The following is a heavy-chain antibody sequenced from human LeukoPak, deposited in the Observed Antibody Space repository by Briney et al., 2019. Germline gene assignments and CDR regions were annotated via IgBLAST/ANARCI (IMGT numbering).Heavy chain of an antibody. CDR1: GFTFSNAW. V-gene: IGHV3-15*01. D-gene: IGHD3-22*01. CDR3: TTGRETMIVVVPFDY. CDR2: TKSKTDGGTT. Sequence: PGGSLRLSCAASGFTFSNAWMSWVRQAPGKGLEWVGRTKSKTDGGTTDYAAPVKGRFTISRDDSKNTLYLQMNSLKTEDTAVYYCTTGRETMIVVVPFDYWGQGTLVTVSS. J-gene: IGHJ4*02.